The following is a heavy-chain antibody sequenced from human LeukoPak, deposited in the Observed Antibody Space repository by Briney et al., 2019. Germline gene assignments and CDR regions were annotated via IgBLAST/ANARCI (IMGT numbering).Heavy chain of an antibody. J-gene: IGHJ4*02. D-gene: IGHD6-6*01. CDR3: ARDDSSSYYFDY. CDR2: ISSSGSTL. CDR1: GFTFSDYY. V-gene: IGHV3-11*01. Sequence: PGGSLRLSCAASGFTFSDYYMSWIRQAPGKGLEWVSYISSSGSTLYYADSVKGRFTISRDNAKNSLYLQMNSLRAEDTAVYYCARDDSSSYYFDYWGQGTLVTVSS.